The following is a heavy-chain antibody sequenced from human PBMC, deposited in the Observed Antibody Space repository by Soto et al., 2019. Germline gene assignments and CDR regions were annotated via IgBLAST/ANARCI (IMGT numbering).Heavy chain of an antibody. Sequence: QVQLVQSGAEVKKPGASVKVSCKASGYPLTAKYLLWVGQAPGQGLEWMGWINPSSGGTKEAQKFRGRFTTTRDTSISAAYMELSRLTSDDTAVYYCAKGGSSWTVWFDPWGQGTLVTVST. V-gene: IGHV1-2*02. CDR2: INPSSGGT. CDR1: GYPLTAKY. D-gene: IGHD6-13*01. J-gene: IGHJ5*02. CDR3: AKGGSSWTVWFDP.